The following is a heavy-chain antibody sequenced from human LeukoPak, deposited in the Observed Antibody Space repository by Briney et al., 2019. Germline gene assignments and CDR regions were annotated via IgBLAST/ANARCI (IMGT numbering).Heavy chain of an antibody. V-gene: IGHV4-39*01. CDR3: ARNILTKGGGYMDV. CDR2: IYYSGST. CDR1: GGSISSSSYY. J-gene: IGHJ6*03. D-gene: IGHD3-9*01. Sequence: SETLSLTCTVSGGSISSSSYYWGWIRQPPGEGLEWIGSIYYSGSTYYNPSLKSRVTISVDTSKNQFSLKLSSVTAADMAVYYCARNILTKGGGYMDVWGKGTTVTVSS.